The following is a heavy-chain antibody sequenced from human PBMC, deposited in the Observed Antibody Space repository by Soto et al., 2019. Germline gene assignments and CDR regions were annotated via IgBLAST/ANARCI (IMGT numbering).Heavy chain of an antibody. CDR3: ARGGFVPTFDA. Sequence: GGSLRLSCAASGFSFSSYSMNWVRQAPGKGLEWISYIRSSSSKIFYADSVQGRFTISRDDAANSLYLQMSSLRDEDTAVYYCARGGFVPTFDAWGRGTLVTVSS. CDR1: GFSFSSYS. CDR2: IRSSSSKI. V-gene: IGHV3-48*02. D-gene: IGHD1-1*01. J-gene: IGHJ5*02.